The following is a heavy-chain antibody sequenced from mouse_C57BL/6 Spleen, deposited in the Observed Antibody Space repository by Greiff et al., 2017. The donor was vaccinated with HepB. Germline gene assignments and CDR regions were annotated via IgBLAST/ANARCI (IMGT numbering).Heavy chain of an antibody. Sequence: VQLQQPGAELVKPGASVKLSCKASGYTFTSYWMHWVKQGPGRGLEWIGRIDPKSGGNKNNEKFKSKATLTVDKPSSTAYMQRSSLTSEDAAVYYCARDELLPFAYWGQGALVTVSA. CDR2: IDPKSGGN. CDR3: ARDELLPFAY. J-gene: IGHJ3*01. CDR1: GYTFTSYW. V-gene: IGHV1-72*01.